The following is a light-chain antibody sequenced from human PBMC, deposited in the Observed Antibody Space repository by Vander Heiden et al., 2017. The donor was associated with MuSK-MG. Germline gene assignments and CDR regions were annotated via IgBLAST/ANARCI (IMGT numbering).Light chain of an antibody. J-gene: IGKJ1*01. Sequence: EIVLTQSPGTLSLSPGERATLSCRASQSVSGNSLAWYQLKPGQAPRRLIYDASSRATGIPDRFSGSGSGTDFTLTISRLVPEDFAVYYCQQYGSSPRTFGQGTKVEIK. V-gene: IGKV3-20*01. CDR3: QQYGSSPRT. CDR1: QSVSGNS. CDR2: DAS.